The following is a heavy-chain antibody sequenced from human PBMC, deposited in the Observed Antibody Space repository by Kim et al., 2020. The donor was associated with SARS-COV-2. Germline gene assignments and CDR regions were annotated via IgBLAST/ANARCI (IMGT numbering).Heavy chain of an antibody. D-gene: IGHD4-17*01. V-gene: IGHV3-53*01. CDR3: ARGGHDYGDFYFDY. Sequence: ADCVKCRLPISRDNSENTLYLQMNSLRAEDTAVYYCARGGHDYGDFYFDYWGQGTLVTVSS. J-gene: IGHJ4*02.